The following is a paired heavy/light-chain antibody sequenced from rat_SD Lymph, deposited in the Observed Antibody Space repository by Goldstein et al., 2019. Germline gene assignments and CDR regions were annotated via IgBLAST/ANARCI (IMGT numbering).Heavy chain of an antibody. D-gene: IGHD1-1*01. CDR2: MWSDGDT. CDR3: ARDAWWLFDY. Sequence: QVQLKESGPGLVQPSQTLSLTCTVSGFSLTSYSVHWVRQHSGKSLEWMGRMWSDGDTSYNSAFTSRLSISRDTSKSQVFLKMNSLQTEDTGTYYCARDAWWLFDYWGQGVMVTVSS. J-gene: IGHJ2*01. V-gene: IGHV2S18*01. CDR1: GFSLTSYS.
Light chain of an antibody. V-gene: IGKV1S21*01. CDR1: QSLVHNNGNTY. CDR2: KVS. J-gene: IGKJ4*01. CDR3: GQGTQYPFT. Sequence: DVVMTQTPVSMSVSLGGQVSISCRSSQSLVHNNGNTYLSWYIQKPSQSPQLLIYKVSNRFSGISDRFSGSGSGTDFTLKISRVEPDDLGVYYCGQGTQYPFTFGSGTKLEIK.